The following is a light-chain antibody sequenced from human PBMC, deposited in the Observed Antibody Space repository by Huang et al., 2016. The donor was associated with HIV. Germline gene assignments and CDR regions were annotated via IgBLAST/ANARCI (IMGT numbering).Light chain of an antibody. CDR3: QQSYSFPRT. Sequence: DIQMTQSPSSLYASVGDRVTITCRASQSIGAYLNSYQHRPGRAPRLLISATSDLQRGVPSRFSGSRSGTEFTLTITNLQFQDFATYYCQQSYSFPRTFGQGSNVGIK. CDR2: ATS. CDR1: QSIGAY. J-gene: IGKJ2*01. V-gene: IGKV1-39*01.